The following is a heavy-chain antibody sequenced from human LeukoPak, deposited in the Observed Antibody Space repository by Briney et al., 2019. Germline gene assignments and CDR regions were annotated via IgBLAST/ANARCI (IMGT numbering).Heavy chain of an antibody. CDR3: ARENSSGWYSDDY. V-gene: IGHV3-11*01. J-gene: IGHJ4*02. CDR2: ISSSGSTI. Sequence: GGSLRLSCAASGFTFSDYYMSWIRQAPGKGLEWVSYISSSGSTIYYADSVKGRFTISRDNAKNSLYLQMNSLRAEDTAVYYCARENSSGWYSDDYWGQGTLVTVSS. CDR1: GFTFSDYY. D-gene: IGHD6-19*01.